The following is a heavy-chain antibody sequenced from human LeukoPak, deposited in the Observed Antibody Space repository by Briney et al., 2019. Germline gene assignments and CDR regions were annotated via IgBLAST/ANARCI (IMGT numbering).Heavy chain of an antibody. V-gene: IGHV4-34*01. CDR3: ARVIAGVIDY. CDR1: GGSFSGYY. J-gene: IGHJ4*02. Sequence: SETLSLTCAVYGGSFSGYYWSWIRQPPGKGLEWIGEINHSGSTNYNPSLKSRVTISVDTSKNQFSLKLSSVTAADTAVHYCARVIAGVIDYWGQGTLVTVSS. CDR2: INHSGST. D-gene: IGHD7-27*01.